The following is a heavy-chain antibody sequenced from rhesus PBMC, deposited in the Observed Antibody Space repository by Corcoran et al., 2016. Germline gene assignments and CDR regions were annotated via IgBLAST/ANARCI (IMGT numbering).Heavy chain of an antibody. CDR3: ARSSGWSQSWDY. CDR2: INGNRGST. J-gene: IGHJ4*01. D-gene: IGHD6S26*01. CDR1: GGSFSSYW. V-gene: IGHV4-80*01. Sequence: QLQLQESGPGLVKPSETLSLTCAVSGGSFSSYWWSWIRQPPGKGLEWIGEINGNRGSTNSNPSLKRQVTISKDASTNQFDLKLSAVTAADTAVYYCARSSGWSQSWDYWGQGVLVTVSS.